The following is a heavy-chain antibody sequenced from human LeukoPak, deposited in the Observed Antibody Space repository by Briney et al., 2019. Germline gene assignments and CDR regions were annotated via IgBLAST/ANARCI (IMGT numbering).Heavy chain of an antibody. V-gene: IGHV3-48*02. D-gene: IGHD5-24*01. CDR3: ARELRDGYNDWIDY. Sequence: GGSLRLSCAASGFTFSSYSMNWVRQAPGKGLEWVSYISSSGSTIYYADSVKGRFTISRDNAKNSLYLQMNSLRDEDTAVYYCARELRDGYNDWIDYWGQGTLVTVSS. J-gene: IGHJ4*02. CDR2: ISSSGSTI. CDR1: GFTFSSYS.